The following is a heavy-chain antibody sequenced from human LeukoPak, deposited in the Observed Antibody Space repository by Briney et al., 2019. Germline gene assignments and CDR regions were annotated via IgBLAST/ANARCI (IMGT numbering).Heavy chain of an antibody. Sequence: ASVKVSCKASGYTFTGYCMHWVRQAPGQGLEWMGWINPNSGGTNYAQKFQGRVTMTRDTSISTAYMELSRLRSDDTAVYYCARALRSGSYYEVDSWGQGTLVTVSS. V-gene: IGHV1-2*02. CDR1: GYTFTGYC. CDR3: ARALRSGSYYEVDS. D-gene: IGHD1-26*01. J-gene: IGHJ4*02. CDR2: INPNSGGT.